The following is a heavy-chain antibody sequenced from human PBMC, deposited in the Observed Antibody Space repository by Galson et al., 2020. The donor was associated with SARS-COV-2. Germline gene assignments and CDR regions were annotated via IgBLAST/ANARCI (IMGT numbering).Heavy chain of an antibody. D-gene: IGHD3-3*01. CDR1: GFTFDDYT. V-gene: IGHV3-43*01. CDR3: AKYMTAFSYYYGMDV. Sequence: GGSLRLSCAASGFTFDDYTMHWVRQAPGKGLEWVSLISWDGGSTYYADSVKGRFTISRDNSKNSLYLQMNSLRTEDTALYYCAKYMTAFSYYYGMDVLGQGTTVTVSS. CDR2: ISWDGGST. J-gene: IGHJ6*02.